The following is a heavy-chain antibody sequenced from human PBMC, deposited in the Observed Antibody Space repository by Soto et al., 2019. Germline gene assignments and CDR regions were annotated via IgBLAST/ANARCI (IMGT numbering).Heavy chain of an antibody. CDR3: ARQVVAGTLTGAGSFDY. CDR2: FYYSGST. J-gene: IGHJ4*02. CDR1: GGSISSSSYY. Sequence: QLQLQESGPGVVKSSETLSLTCTVSGGSISSSSYYWGWIRQPPGKGLEWIGSFYYSGSTYYYTSLKSRVTISGDTAENQISLKLSSVTAADTAVYYCARQVVAGTLTGAGSFDYWGQGTLVTVSS. D-gene: IGHD3-10*01. V-gene: IGHV4-39*01.